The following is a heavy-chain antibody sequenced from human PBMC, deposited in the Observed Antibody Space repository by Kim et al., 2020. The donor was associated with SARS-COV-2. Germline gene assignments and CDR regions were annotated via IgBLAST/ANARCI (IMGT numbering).Heavy chain of an antibody. V-gene: IGHV1-24*01. Sequence: AQKFQGRVTMTEDTSTDTAYMELSRLRSEDTAVYCCATYVLVGAIDAFDIWGQGTMVTVSS. J-gene: IGHJ3*02. D-gene: IGHD1-26*01. CDR3: ATYVLVGAIDAFDI.